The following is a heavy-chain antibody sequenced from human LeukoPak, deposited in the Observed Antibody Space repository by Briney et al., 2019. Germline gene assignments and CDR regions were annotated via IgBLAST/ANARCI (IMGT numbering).Heavy chain of an antibody. Sequence: SVKVSCKAPGGTFSSYAISWVRQAPGQGLEWMGGIIPIFGTANYAQKFQGRVTITADESTSTAYMELSSLRSEDTAVYYCARRTYYYDSSGYLWGQGTLVTVSS. J-gene: IGHJ4*02. V-gene: IGHV1-69*13. D-gene: IGHD3-22*01. CDR2: IIPIFGTA. CDR1: GGTFSSYA. CDR3: ARRTYYYDSSGYL.